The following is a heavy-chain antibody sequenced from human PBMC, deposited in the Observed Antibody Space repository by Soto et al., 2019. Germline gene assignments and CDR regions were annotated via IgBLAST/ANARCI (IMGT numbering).Heavy chain of an antibody. D-gene: IGHD2-15*01. CDR1: GFTVSQNY. Sequence: EVQLVESGGGLVQPGGSLRLSCAASGFTVSQNYMSWVRQAPGKGLECVSVIYSGGTTYYADSVKCRFTISRDNSKNTLYLQMDSLSAADTAIYYCAGLDLPGYGRGDDRWGQGSLVTVSS. V-gene: IGHV3-66*01. CDR3: AGLDLPGYGRGDDR. J-gene: IGHJ5*02. CDR2: IYSGGTT.